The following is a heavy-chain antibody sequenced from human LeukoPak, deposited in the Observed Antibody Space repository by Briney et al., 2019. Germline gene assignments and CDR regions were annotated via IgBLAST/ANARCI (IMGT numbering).Heavy chain of an antibody. CDR2: IYYSGST. D-gene: IGHD6-13*01. V-gene: IGHV4-39*07. CDR3: ARAHYSSSWYVLQHFDY. J-gene: IGHJ4*02. CDR1: GGSISSSSYY. Sequence: SETLSLTCTVSGGSISSSSYYWSWIRQPPGKGLEWIGSIYYSGSTYYNPSLKSRVTISVDTSKNQFSLKLSSVTAADMAVYYCARAHYSSSWYVLQHFDYWGQGTLVTVSS.